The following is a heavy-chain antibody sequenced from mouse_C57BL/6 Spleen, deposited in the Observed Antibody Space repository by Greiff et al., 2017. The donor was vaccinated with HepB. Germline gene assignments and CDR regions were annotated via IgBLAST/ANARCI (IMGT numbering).Heavy chain of an antibody. V-gene: IGHV1-50*01. J-gene: IGHJ2*01. Sequence: QVQLQQPGAELVKPGASVKLSCKASGYTFTSYWMQWVKQRPGQGLEWIGEIDPSDSYTNYNQKFKGKATLTVDTSSSTAYMQRSSLTSEDSAVYYCARWGDSSGPNYFDYWGQGTTLTVSS. CDR2: IDPSDSYT. CDR3: ARWGDSSGPNYFDY. CDR1: GYTFTSYW. D-gene: IGHD3-2*02.